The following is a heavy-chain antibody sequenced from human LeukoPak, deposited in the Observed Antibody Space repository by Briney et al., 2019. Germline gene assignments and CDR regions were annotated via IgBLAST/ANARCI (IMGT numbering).Heavy chain of an antibody. Sequence: SETLSLTCTVSGGSISSGDYYWSWIRQPPGKGLEWIGYIYYSGSTYYNPTLKSRVTISVDTSKNQFSLKLSSVTAADTAVYYCASITGGYIDYWGQGTLVTVSS. V-gene: IGHV4-30-4*08. J-gene: IGHJ4*02. D-gene: IGHD2-8*02. CDR1: GGSISSGDYY. CDR2: IYYSGST. CDR3: ASITGGYIDY.